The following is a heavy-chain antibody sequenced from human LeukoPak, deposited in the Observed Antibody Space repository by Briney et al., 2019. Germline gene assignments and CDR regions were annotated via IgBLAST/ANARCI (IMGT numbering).Heavy chain of an antibody. CDR3: ARGRGYYDSSGSFFGY. Sequence: SETLSLTCAVYGGSFSGYYWSWIRQPPGKGLEWIGEINHSGSTNYNPSLKSRVTISVDTSKNQFPLKLSSVTAADTAVYYCARGRGYYDSSGSFFGYWGQGTLVTVSS. V-gene: IGHV4-34*01. J-gene: IGHJ4*02. CDR2: INHSGST. CDR1: GGSFSGYY. D-gene: IGHD3-22*01.